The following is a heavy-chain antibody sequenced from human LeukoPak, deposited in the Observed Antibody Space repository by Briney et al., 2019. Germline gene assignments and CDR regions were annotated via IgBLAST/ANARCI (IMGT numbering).Heavy chain of an antibody. CDR2: FDPEDGKT. Sequence: ASVKVSCKVSGYTLTNLSMHWVRQAPGKGLEWMGGFDPEDGKTVYAQKFQGRVTMTEDTSTGTVYMDLSSLRSEDTAVYYCARVGSQVTPYYYYYYYMDVWGKGTTVTISS. CDR3: ARVGSQVTPYYYYYYYMDV. V-gene: IGHV1-24*01. J-gene: IGHJ6*03. D-gene: IGHD2-21*02. CDR1: GYTLTNLS.